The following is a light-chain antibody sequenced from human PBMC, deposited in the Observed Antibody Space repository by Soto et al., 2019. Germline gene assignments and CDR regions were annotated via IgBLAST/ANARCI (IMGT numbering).Light chain of an antibody. V-gene: IGKV3-11*01. J-gene: IGKJ4*01. CDR2: DAS. Sequence: LLTQSPATLSLSPGERATLSCGASQSVSSYLAWYQQKPGQAPRLLIYDASNRATGIPARFSGSGSGTDFTLTISSLEPEDFAVYYCQQRSSWPLTFGGGTKVDIK. CDR3: QQRSSWPLT. CDR1: QSVSSY.